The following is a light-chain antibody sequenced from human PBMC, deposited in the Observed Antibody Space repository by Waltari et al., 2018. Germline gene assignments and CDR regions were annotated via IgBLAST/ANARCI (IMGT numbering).Light chain of an antibody. CDR3: SSYTSSGTVI. CDR2: DVS. Sequence: QSALTQPASVSGSPGQSITISCTGTGSDVGSYVYVSWYQQHPGKGPKLMIFDVSNRPSGVSNRFSCSKSGNTASLTISGLQAEDEADYYCSSYTSSGTVIFGGGTKLTVL. V-gene: IGLV2-14*03. CDR1: GSDVGSYVY. J-gene: IGLJ2*01.